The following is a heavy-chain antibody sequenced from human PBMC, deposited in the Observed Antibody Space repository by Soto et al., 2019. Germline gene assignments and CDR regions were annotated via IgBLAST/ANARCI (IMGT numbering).Heavy chain of an antibody. CDR2: IYYSGST. V-gene: IGHV4-61*01. J-gene: IGHJ5*02. CDR3: ARGSGCSSTSCPNWFDP. Sequence: SETLSLTCTVSGGSVSSGSYYWSWIRQPPGKGLEWIGYIYYSGSTNYNPSLKSRVTISVDTFKNQFSLKLSSVTAADTAVYYCARGSGCSSTSCPNWFDPWGQGTLVTVSS. CDR1: GGSVSSGSYY. D-gene: IGHD2-2*01.